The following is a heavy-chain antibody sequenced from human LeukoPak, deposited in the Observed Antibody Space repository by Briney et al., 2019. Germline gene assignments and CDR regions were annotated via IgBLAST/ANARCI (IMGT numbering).Heavy chain of an antibody. D-gene: IGHD5-12*01. CDR3: AKVYGGYISHYYMDV. J-gene: IGHJ6*03. V-gene: IGHV3-23*01. Sequence: PGGSLRLSCAASGFTFSSYGMHWVRQGPGKGLEWVSAISGSGGSTYYADSVKGRFTISRDNSKNTLYLQMNSLRAEDTAVYYCAKVYGGYISHYYMDVWGKGTTVTVSS. CDR2: ISGSGGST. CDR1: GFTFSSYG.